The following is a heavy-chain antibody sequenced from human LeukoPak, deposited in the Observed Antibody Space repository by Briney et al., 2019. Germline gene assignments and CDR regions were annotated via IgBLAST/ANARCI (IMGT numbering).Heavy chain of an antibody. J-gene: IGHJ4*02. CDR2: MNPNSGNT. V-gene: IGHV1-8*01. CDR1: GYTFTSYD. CDR3: ARAHSLLWFRARMYYFDY. D-gene: IGHD3-10*01. Sequence: ASVKVSCKASGYTFTSYDINWVRQATGQGLEWMGWMNPNSGNTGYAQKFQGRVTMTRNTSISTAYMELSSLRSEDTAVYFCARAHSLLWFRARMYYFDYWGQGTLVTVSS.